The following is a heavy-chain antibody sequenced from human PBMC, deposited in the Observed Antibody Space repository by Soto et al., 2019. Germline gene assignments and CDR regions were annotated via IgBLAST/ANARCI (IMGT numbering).Heavy chain of an antibody. CDR3: ARDFLWSRGYYYYYGMDV. D-gene: IGHD3-10*01. Sequence: ASVKVSCKASGYIFTDYYMHWVRQAPGQELGWMGRINPNSGGTNYAQKFQGRVTMTRDTSISTAYTELSSLRSEDTATYYCARDFLWSRGYYYYYGMDVWGQGTTVTVSS. J-gene: IGHJ6*02. V-gene: IGHV1-2*06. CDR1: GYIFTDYY. CDR2: INPNSGGT.